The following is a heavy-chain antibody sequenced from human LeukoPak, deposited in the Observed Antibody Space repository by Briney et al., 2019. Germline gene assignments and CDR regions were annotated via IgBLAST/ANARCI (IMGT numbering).Heavy chain of an antibody. V-gene: IGHV3-64*01. J-gene: IGHJ4*02. CDR2: ISSNGGST. Sequence: GGSLRLSCAASGFTFSSYAMHWVRQAPGKGLEYVSAISSNGGSTYYANSVKGRFTISRDNSKNTLYLQMGSLRAEDMAVYYCARVTRCGGDCLNYFDYWGQGTLVTVSS. D-gene: IGHD2-21*02. CDR3: ARVTRCGGDCLNYFDY. CDR1: GFTFSSYA.